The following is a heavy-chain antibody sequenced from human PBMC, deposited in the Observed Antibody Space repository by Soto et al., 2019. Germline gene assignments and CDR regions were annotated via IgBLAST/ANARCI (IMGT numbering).Heavy chain of an antibody. J-gene: IGHJ3*02. CDR1: GGSFSSDGDY. CDR3: ARLRRPKDGSDI. CDR2: IHYSGGT. V-gene: IGHV4-31*03. Sequence: QLQLRESGPGLVKPSQTRSLTCTVSGGSFSSDGDYWSWIRQHPGKGLEWIGYIHYSGGTHYNTSLSSRATISGDTSKNQRSLGISALTAADTAGYFCARLRRPKDGSDIWGQGTMVTVSS.